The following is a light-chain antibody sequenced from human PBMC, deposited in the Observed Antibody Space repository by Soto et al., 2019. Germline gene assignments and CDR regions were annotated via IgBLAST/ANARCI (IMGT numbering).Light chain of an antibody. Sequence: QSALTQPASVSGSPGQSITISCTGTSSDVGGYNYVSWYQQHPGKAPKLMIYEVSNRPSGVSNRFSGSKSGAERYLIISSLQSDDEADYYCQTWDTVVVFGGGTKLTVL. V-gene: IGLV2-14*01. CDR1: SSDVGGYNY. J-gene: IGLJ2*01. CDR2: EVS. CDR3: QTWDTVVV.